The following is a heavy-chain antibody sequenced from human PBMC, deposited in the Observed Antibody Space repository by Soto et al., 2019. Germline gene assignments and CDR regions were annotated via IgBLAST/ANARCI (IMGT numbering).Heavy chain of an antibody. CDR2: IYYSGST. V-gene: IGHV4-31*03. CDR1: GGSISSGGYY. CDR3: ARAGERLWFDP. Sequence: QVQLQESGPGLVKPSQTLSLTCTVSGGSISSGGYYWSWIRQHPGKGLEWIGYIYYSGSTYYNPSLKSRVTXSXXTPKNQFSLTLSSVTAADTAVYYGARAGERLWFDPWGQGTLVTVSS. J-gene: IGHJ5*02. D-gene: IGHD1-1*01.